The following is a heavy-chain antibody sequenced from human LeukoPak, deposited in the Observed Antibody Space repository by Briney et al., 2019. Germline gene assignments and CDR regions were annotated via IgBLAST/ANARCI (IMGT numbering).Heavy chain of an antibody. CDR1: GFTVSSNY. Sequence: QTGGSLRLSCAASGFTVSSNYMSWVRQAPGKGLEWVSVIYSGGSTYYADSVKGRFTISRDNSKNTLYLQMNSLRAEDTAVYYCARDRRGVDRYYFDYWGQGTLVTVSS. J-gene: IGHJ4*02. CDR2: IYSGGST. CDR3: ARDRRGVDRYYFDY. D-gene: IGHD3-10*01. V-gene: IGHV3-53*01.